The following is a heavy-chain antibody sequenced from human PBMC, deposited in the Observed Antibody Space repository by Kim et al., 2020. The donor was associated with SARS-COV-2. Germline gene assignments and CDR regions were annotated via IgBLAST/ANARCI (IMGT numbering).Heavy chain of an antibody. CDR2: INHSGST. CDR1: GGSFSGYY. V-gene: IGHV4-34*01. Sequence: SETLSLTCAVYGGSFSGYYWSWIRQPPGKGLEWIGEINHSGSTNYNPSLKSRVTISVDTSKNQFSLKLSSVTAADTAVYYCARFGSPATHYSRGGVRKNWFDPWGQGTLVTVSS. D-gene: IGHD3-10*01. J-gene: IGHJ5*02. CDR3: ARFGSPATHYSRGGVRKNWFDP.